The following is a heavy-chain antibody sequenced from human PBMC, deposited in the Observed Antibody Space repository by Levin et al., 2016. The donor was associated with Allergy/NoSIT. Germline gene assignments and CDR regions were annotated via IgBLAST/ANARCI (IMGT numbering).Heavy chain of an antibody. D-gene: IGHD3-22*01. J-gene: IGHJ4*02. Sequence: VRQAPGKGLEWVSYISSSSSTIYYADSVKGRFTISRDNAKNSLYLQMNSLRDEDTAVYYCARDPYYYDSSGYRTRLDYWGQGTLVTVSS. V-gene: IGHV3-48*02. CDR3: ARDPYYYDSSGYRTRLDY. CDR2: ISSSSSTI.